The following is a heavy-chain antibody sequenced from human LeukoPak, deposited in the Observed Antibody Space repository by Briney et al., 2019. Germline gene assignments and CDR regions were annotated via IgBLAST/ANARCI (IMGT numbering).Heavy chain of an antibody. D-gene: IGHD6-19*01. Sequence: HGESLKISCKGSGYSFTSYWIGWVRQMPGKGLEWMGIIYPGDSDTRYSPSFQGQVTISADKSISTACLQWSSLKASDTAMYYCARLGLQWLVREAAFDIWGQGTMVTVSS. CDR2: IYPGDSDT. CDR1: GYSFTSYW. J-gene: IGHJ3*02. V-gene: IGHV5-51*01. CDR3: ARLGLQWLVREAAFDI.